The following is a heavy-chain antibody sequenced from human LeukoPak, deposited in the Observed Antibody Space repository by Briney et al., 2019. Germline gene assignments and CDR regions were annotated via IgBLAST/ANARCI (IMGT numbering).Heavy chain of an antibody. V-gene: IGHV4-39*01. Sequence: ASETLSLTCTVSGGSISSSSYYWGWIRQPPGKGLEWIGSIYYSGSTYYNPSLKSRVTISVDTSKNQFSLKLSSVTAADTAVYYCARHYSAHLYNWDYVFPNWFDPWGQGTLVTVSS. CDR3: ARHYSAHLYNWDYVFPNWFDP. D-gene: IGHD1-7*01. CDR1: GGSISSSSYY. J-gene: IGHJ5*02. CDR2: IYYSGST.